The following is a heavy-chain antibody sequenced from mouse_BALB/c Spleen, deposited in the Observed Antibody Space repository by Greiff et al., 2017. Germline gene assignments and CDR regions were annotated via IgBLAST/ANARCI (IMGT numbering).Heavy chain of an antibody. V-gene: IGHV5-17*02. CDR3: AREGDYDYEDYAMDY. CDR2: ISSGSSTI. D-gene: IGHD2-4*01. Sequence: EVMLVESGGGLVQPGGSRKLSCAASGFTFSSFGMHWVRQAPEKGLEWVAYISSGSSTIYYADTVKGRFTISRDNPKNTLFLQMTSLRSEDTAMYYCAREGDYDYEDYAMDYWGQGTSVTVSS. J-gene: IGHJ4*01. CDR1: GFTFSSFG.